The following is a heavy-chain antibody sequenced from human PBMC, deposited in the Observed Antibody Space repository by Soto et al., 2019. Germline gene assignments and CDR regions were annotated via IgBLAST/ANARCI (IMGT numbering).Heavy chain of an antibody. CDR1: GFTFSSYD. CDR2: IGTAGDT. D-gene: IGHD3-16*01. J-gene: IGHJ5*02. V-gene: IGHV3-13*04. CDR3: ARGGGRGATPWFGP. Sequence: EVQLVESGGGLVQPGGSLRLSCAASGFTFSSYDMHWVRQATGKGLEWVSAIGTAGDTYYPGSVKGRFTISRENAKNSLDLQMNRLGAGDTAVDYWARGGGRGATPWFGPWGQGTLVTVSS.